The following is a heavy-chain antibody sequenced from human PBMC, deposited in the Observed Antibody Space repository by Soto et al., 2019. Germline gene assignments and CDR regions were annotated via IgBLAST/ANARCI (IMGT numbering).Heavy chain of an antibody. CDR3: ARAERLMITFGGVIVDYYYYYMDV. V-gene: IGHV4-39*07. CDR2: FYYSGST. D-gene: IGHD3-16*02. Sequence: SETLSLTCTVSGGSISSSSYYWGWIRQPPGKGLEWIGSFYYSGSTYYNPSLKSRVTISVDKSKNQFSPKLSSVTAADTAVYYCARAERLMITFGGVIVDYYYYYMDVWGKGTTVTVSS. CDR1: GGSISSSSYY. J-gene: IGHJ6*03.